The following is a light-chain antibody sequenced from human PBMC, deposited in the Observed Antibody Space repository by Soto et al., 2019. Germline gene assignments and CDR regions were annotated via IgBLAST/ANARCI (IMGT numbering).Light chain of an antibody. Sequence: DIQMTQSPLSHSASVAYRFPITSXAGHNINNFLNWYRQKPGEAPKLLIYASSTLHSGVSSRFSGSGSGTDFTLTISSLQPEDFATYYCQQTYSPPLTFGGGTKVDIK. CDR3: QQTYSPPLT. V-gene: IGKV1-39*01. CDR2: ASS. CDR1: HNINNF. J-gene: IGKJ4*01.